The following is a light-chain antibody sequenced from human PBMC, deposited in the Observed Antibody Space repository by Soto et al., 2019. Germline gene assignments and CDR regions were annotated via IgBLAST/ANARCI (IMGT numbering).Light chain of an antibody. Sequence: QSVLTQPASVSGSPGQSITISCTGTSSDVGGYNYVSWYQQHPGQAPKLMIYDVTNRPSGVSHRFSGSMSRNRASLTISGRQAEEDAAYYCSSYTSSSALVFGGGTKLTVL. CDR3: SSYTSSSALV. CDR1: SSDVGGYNY. V-gene: IGLV2-14*01. J-gene: IGLJ2*01. CDR2: DVT.